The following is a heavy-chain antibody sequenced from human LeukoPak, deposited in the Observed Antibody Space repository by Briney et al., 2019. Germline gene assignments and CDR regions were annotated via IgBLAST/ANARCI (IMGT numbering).Heavy chain of an antibody. V-gene: IGHV4-59*08. J-gene: IGHJ4*02. D-gene: IGHD6-6*01. CDR1: GVSISSYY. Sequence: SETLSLTCTVSGVSISSYYWSWLRQPPGKGLEWIGYIYYSGSTNYNPSLKSRVTISVDTSKNQFSLKLSSVTAADTAVYYCARALDEYSSDLSFDYWGQGTLVTVSS. CDR3: ARALDEYSSDLSFDY. CDR2: IYYSGST.